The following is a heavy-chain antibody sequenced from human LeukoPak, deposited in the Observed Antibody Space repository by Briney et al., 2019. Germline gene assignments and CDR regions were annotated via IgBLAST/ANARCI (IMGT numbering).Heavy chain of an antibody. J-gene: IGHJ4*02. D-gene: IGHD1-26*01. CDR1: GFTFSSYA. CDR3: AREGGSYEGVADY. CDR2: ISYDGSNK. Sequence: GRSLRLSCAASGFTFSSYAMHWVRQAPGKGLEWVAVISYDGSNKYYADSVKGRFTISRDNSKNTLYLQMNSLRAEDTAVYYCAREGGSYEGVADYWGQGTLVTVSS. V-gene: IGHV3-30-3*01.